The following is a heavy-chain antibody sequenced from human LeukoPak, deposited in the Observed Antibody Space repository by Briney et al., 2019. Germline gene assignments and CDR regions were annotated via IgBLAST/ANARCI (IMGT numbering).Heavy chain of an antibody. CDR2: ISSSSSYI. D-gene: IGHD1-1*01. CDR1: GFTFSSYE. J-gene: IGHJ4*02. CDR3: ARERQLERLAFGKEGSAFDY. Sequence: GGSLRLSCAASGFTFSSYEMNWVRQAPGKGLEWVSSISSSSSYIYYAASVKDRFTISRDNAKNSLYLQMNRLRAEDTAVYYCARERQLERLAFGKEGSAFDYWGQGTLVTVSS. V-gene: IGHV3-21*01.